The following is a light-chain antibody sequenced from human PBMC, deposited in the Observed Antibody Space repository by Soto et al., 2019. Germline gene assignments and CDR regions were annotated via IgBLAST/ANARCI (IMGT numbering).Light chain of an antibody. CDR3: QSYDSSLSGCV. CDR2: GNS. J-gene: IGLJ3*02. Sequence: QSVLTQPPSVSGAPGQRVTISCTESSSNIGAGYDVHWYQQLPGTAPKLLIYGNSNRPSGVPDRFSGCKSGTSASLAITGRQAEDEADYYCQSYDSSLSGCVFGGGTKVTVL. CDR1: SSNIGAGYD. V-gene: IGLV1-40*01.